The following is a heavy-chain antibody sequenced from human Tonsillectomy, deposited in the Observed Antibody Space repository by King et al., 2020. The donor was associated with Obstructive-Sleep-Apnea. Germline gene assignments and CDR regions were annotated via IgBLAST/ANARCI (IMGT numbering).Heavy chain of an antibody. J-gene: IGHJ4*02. CDR3: ARDPLGVEWELGDYFDY. D-gene: IGHD1-26*01. CDR1: GYTFTSYG. CDR2: ISGYIGNT. V-gene: IGHV1-18*04. Sequence: QLVQSGGEVKKPGASVKVSCKASGYTFTSYGVSWVRQAPGQGLEWMGWISGYIGNTNYAHKFHDRVTMTTDTSTSTAYMELSSLKSDDTAVYYCARDPLGVEWELGDYFDYWGQGTLVTVSS.